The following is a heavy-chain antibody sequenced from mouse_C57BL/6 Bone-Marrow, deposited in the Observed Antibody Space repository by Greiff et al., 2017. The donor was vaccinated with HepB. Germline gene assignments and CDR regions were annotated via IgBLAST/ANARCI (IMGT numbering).Heavy chain of an antibody. CDR3: ARIIDYYGSSYFFDY. V-gene: IGHV1-80*01. D-gene: IGHD1-1*01. J-gene: IGHJ2*01. CDR2: IYPGDGDT. Sequence: QVQLQQSGAELVKPGASVKISCKASGYAFSSYWMNWVKQRPGKGLEWIGQIYPGDGDTNYNGKFKGKATLTADKSSSTAYMQLSSLTSEDSAVYFCARIIDYYGSSYFFDYWGQGTTLTVSS. CDR1: GYAFSSYW.